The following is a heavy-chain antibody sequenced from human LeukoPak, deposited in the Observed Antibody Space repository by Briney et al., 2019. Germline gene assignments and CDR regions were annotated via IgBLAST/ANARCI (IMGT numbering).Heavy chain of an antibody. D-gene: IGHD3-22*01. V-gene: IGHV3-33*06. J-gene: IGHJ4*02. Sequence: GGSLRLSCAASGFTFSSYGMHRVRQAPGKGLEWVAVIWYDGSNKYYADSVKGRFTIPRDNSKNTLYLQMNSLRAEDTAVYYCAKLGDYYDSSGYYPYYFDYWGQGTLVTVSS. CDR1: GFTFSSYG. CDR2: IWYDGSNK. CDR3: AKLGDYYDSSGYYPYYFDY.